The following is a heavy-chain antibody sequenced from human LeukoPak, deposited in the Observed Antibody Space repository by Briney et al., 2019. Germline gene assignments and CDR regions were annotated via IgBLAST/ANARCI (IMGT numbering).Heavy chain of an antibody. Sequence: GGSLGLSCAASGFIFSSYGTHWVRQAPGKGLEWVAVISYDGSNKYYADSVKGRFTISQNNSKNPQYLQMNSLRGEDRAVYYCAKFGVGATREFHYWAQGTLVSVSS. CDR3: AKFGVGATREFHY. D-gene: IGHD1-26*01. J-gene: IGHJ4*02. CDR2: ISYDGSNK. CDR1: GFIFSSYG. V-gene: IGHV3-30*18.